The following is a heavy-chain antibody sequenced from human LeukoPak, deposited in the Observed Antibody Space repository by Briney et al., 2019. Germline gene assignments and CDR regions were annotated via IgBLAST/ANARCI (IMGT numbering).Heavy chain of an antibody. CDR2: ISYDGSNK. Sequence: GGSLRLSCAASGFTFSSYGMHWVRQAPGKGLEWEAVISYDGSNKYYADSVKGRFTISRDNSKNTLYLQMNSLRAEDTAVYYCAKVGNGSGSYYADYWGQGTLVTVSS. CDR3: AKVGNGSGSYYADY. V-gene: IGHV3-30*18. D-gene: IGHD3-10*01. J-gene: IGHJ4*02. CDR1: GFTFSSYG.